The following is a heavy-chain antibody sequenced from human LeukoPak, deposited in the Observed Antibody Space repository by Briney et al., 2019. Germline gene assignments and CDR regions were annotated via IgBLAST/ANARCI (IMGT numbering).Heavy chain of an antibody. V-gene: IGHV3-23*01. J-gene: IGHJ4*02. Sequence: GGSLRLSCAASGFTLSSYAMSWVRQAPGKGLEWVSGISGSGGITHYADSVRGRFTISRDNSKNMLYLQMSSLRGEDTAVYYCAKDPTDFGSTGQTYFDYWGQGTLVTVSS. CDR3: AKDPTDFGSTGQTYFDY. D-gene: IGHD2-2*01. CDR1: GFTLSSYA. CDR2: ISGSGGIT.